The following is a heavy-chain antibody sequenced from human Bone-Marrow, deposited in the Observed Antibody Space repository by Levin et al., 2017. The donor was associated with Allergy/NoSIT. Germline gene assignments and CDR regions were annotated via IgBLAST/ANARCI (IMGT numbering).Heavy chain of an antibody. CDR3: ARDLRGGGFTIFYGMDV. V-gene: IGHV3-30-3*01. J-gene: IGHJ6*02. CDR1: GFTFSKYP. D-gene: IGHD3-3*01. Sequence: SCTASGFTFSKYPIHWVRQAPGKGLEWVAVISYDGSRDFYAGSVKGRFTISRDNFRDSLYLQMNSLRPEDTAIYYCARDLRGGGFTIFYGMDVWGQGTAVTVSS. CDR2: ISYDGSRD.